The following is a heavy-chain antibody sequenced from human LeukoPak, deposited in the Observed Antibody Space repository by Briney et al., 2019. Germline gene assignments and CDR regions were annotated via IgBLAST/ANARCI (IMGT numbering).Heavy chain of an antibody. CDR2: ISSRSSNI. J-gene: IGHJ3*02. Sequence: PGGSLRLSCAASGFTFSDYSMDWIRQAPGKGLEWVSSISSRSSNIYYADSVKGRFTIARDNAKNSLYLQMNSLRAEDTAVYYCATDPDDGFDIWGQGTMVIVSS. CDR3: ATDPDDGFDI. V-gene: IGHV3-21*01. D-gene: IGHD1-14*01. CDR1: GFTFSDYS.